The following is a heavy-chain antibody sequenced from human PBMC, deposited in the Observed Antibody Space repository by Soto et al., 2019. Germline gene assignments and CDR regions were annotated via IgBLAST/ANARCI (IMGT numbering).Heavy chain of an antibody. V-gene: IGHV1-69*13. CDR1: GGTFSSYA. J-gene: IGHJ4*02. CDR2: IIPIFGTA. D-gene: IGHD3-22*01. Sequence: SVKVSCKASGGTFSSYAISWVRQAPGQGLEWMGGIIPIFGTANYAQKFQGRVTITADESTSTAYMELSSLRSEDTAVYYCARDLPPDYYDSSGFFDYWGQGTLVTVSS. CDR3: ARDLPPDYYDSSGFFDY.